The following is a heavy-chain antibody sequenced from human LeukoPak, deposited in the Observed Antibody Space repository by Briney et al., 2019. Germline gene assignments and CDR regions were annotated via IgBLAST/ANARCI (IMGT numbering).Heavy chain of an antibody. J-gene: IGHJ4*02. CDR3: TRNQEGDY. CDR2: ISSRGSTI. V-gene: IGHV3-48*03. Sequence: GGSLRLSCAASGFTFSSYEMNWVRQAPGKGLEWISYISSRGSTIYYAGSVKGRFTISRDNAKNSLYLQMNSLRAEDTAVYYCTRNQEGDYWGQGTLVTVSS. CDR1: GFTFSSYE.